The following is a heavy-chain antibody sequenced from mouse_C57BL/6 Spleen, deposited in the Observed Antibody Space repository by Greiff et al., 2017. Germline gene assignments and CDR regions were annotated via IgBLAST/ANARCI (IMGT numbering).Heavy chain of an antibody. CDR3: ARSGGYDLFLGYAMDY. Sequence: ESGPELVKPGASVKISCKASGYAFSSSWMNWVKQRPGKGLEWIGRIYPGDGDTNYNGKFKGKATLTADKSSSTAYMQLSSLTSEDSAVYFCARSGGYDLFLGYAMDYWGQGTSVTVSS. D-gene: IGHD2-2*01. J-gene: IGHJ4*01. CDR2: IYPGDGDT. V-gene: IGHV1-82*01. CDR1: GYAFSSSW.